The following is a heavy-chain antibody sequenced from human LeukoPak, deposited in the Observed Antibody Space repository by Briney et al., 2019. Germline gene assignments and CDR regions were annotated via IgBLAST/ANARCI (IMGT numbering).Heavy chain of an antibody. CDR2: IYHSGST. J-gene: IGHJ3*02. V-gene: IGHV4-38-2*02. CDR1: GYSISSGYY. CDR3: ARGSRIRPKGAFDI. Sequence: SETLSLTCTVSGYSISSGYYWGWIRQPPGKGLEWIGSIYHSGSTYYNPSLKSRVTISVDTSKNQFSLKLSSVTAADTAVYYCARGSRIRPKGAFDIWGQGTMVTVSS.